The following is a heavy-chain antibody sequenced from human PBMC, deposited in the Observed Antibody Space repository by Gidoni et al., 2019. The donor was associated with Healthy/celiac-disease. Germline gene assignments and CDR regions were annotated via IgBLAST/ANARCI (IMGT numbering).Heavy chain of an antibody. V-gene: IGHV1-69*01. CDR1: GGTFSSYA. D-gene: IGHD3-10*01. CDR2: IIPIFGTA. CDR3: ARRGGSYYYGMDV. Sequence: QVQLVQSGAAVKKPGSSVKVSCKASGGTFSSYALSWVRQAPGQGLEWMGGIIPIFGTANYAQKFQGRVTITAEESTSTAYMELGSLRSEDTAVYYCARRGGSYYYGMDVWGQGTTVTVSS. J-gene: IGHJ6*02.